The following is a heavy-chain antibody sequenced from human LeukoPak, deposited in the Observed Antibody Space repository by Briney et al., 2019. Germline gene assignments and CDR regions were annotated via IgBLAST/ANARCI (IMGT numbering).Heavy chain of an antibody. CDR1: GGSISSSSYY. CDR2: IYYSGST. J-gene: IGHJ4*02. D-gene: IGHD1-26*01. Sequence: SSETLSLTCTVSGGSISSSSYYWGWIRQPPGKGLEWIGSIYYSGSTYYNPSLKSRVTISVDTSKNQFSLKLSSVTAADTAVYYCARGFVGAPPGGYWGQGTLVTVSS. CDR3: ARGFVGAPPGGY. V-gene: IGHV4-39*07.